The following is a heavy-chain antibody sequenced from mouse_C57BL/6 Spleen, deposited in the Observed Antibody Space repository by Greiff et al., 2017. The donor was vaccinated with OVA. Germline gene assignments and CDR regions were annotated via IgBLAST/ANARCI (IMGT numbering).Heavy chain of an antibody. Sequence: EVQGVESGGGLVKPGGSLKLSCAASGFTFSDYGMHWVRQAPEKGLEWVAYISSGSSTIYYADTVKGRFTISRDNAKNTLFLQMTSLRSEDTAMYYCARLLYYYGSSLDYWGQGTTLTVSS. CDR2: ISSGSSTI. CDR3: ARLLYYYGSSLDY. J-gene: IGHJ2*01. CDR1: GFTFSDYG. V-gene: IGHV5-17*01. D-gene: IGHD1-1*01.